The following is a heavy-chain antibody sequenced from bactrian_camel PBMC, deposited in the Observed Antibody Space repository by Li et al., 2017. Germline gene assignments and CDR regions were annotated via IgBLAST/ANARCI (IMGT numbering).Heavy chain of an antibody. D-gene: IGHD2*01. Sequence: HVQLVESGGGSVQAGGSLRLSCEASEFTYSTYSVAWFRQAPGKEREGVAAIGRDGGTSYAHSVQGRFTTSRDDSRSTVILELTSLTIEDTAMYYCAARGPYCYTKLSVRDFTYWGQGTQVTVS. V-gene: IGHV3S53*01. J-gene: IGHJ6*01. CDR1: EFTYSTYS. CDR2: IGRDGGT. CDR3: AARGPYCYTKLSVRDFTY.